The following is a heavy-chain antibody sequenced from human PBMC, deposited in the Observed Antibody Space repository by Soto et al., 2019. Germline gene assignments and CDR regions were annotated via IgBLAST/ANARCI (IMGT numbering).Heavy chain of an antibody. J-gene: IGHJ4*02. CDR1: GFSLSTSGVG. V-gene: IGHV2-5*02. Sequence: QITLKESGPTLVKPTQTLTLTCTFSGFSLSTSGVGVGWIRQPPGNALEWLSLIYWDDDKRSSPSLKSRLTITKDTSKNQVVLTMTNMDPVDTATYYCAHSYHSGYFDYWGQGTLVTVSS. CDR2: IYWDDDK. CDR3: AHSYHSGYFDY. D-gene: IGHD6-19*01.